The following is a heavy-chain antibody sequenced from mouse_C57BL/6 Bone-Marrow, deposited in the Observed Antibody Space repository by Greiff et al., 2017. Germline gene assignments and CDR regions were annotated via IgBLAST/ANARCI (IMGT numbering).Heavy chain of an antibody. V-gene: IGHV2-6-1*01. CDR1: GFSLPSYG. Sequence: QVQLKESGPGLVAPSQSLSITCTVSGFSLPSYGVHWVRQPPGKGLEWLVVIWSDGSTTYNSALKSRLSISKDNSKSQVFLKMNSLQTDDTAMYYCARHLGGNYPMDYWGQGTSVTVSS. J-gene: IGHJ4*01. D-gene: IGHD2-1*01. CDR2: IWSDGST. CDR3: ARHLGGNYPMDY.